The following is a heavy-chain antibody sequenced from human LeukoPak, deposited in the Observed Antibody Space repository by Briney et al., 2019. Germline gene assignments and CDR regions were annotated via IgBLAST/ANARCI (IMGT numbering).Heavy chain of an antibody. D-gene: IGHD5-18*01. CDR1: GFNFGDHA. CDR3: SRGPIQLWVHNGVDV. Sequence: GWSLRLSCTTSGFNFGDHAMTWVRLAPGKGLEWVGFIRRKAYRGTTEYAASVKGRFTISRDDSKSVVYLQMNSLKSEDTAVYYCSRGPIQLWVHNGVDVWGQGTTVTVSS. CDR2: IRRKAYRGTT. J-gene: IGHJ6*02. V-gene: IGHV3-49*04.